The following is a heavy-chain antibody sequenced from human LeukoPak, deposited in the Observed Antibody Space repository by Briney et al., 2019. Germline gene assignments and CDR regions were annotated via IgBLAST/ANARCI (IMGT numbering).Heavy chain of an antibody. D-gene: IGHD2-2*01. CDR1: GFTFSSYS. CDR3: ANPWEFQLRGGSAAPRDFDY. J-gene: IGHJ4*02. V-gene: IGHV3-21*04. CDR2: ISSSSSYI. Sequence: PGGSLRLSCAASGFTFSSYSMNWVRQAPGKGLEWVSSISSSSSYIYYADSVKGRFTISRDNAKNSLYLQMNSLRAEDTAVYYCANPWEFQLRGGSAAPRDFDYWGQGTLVTVSS.